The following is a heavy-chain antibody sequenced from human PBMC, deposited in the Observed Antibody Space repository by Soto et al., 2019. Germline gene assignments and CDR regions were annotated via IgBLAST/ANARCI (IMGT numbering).Heavy chain of an antibody. CDR3: VRCSSTSCWGEFDP. V-gene: IGHV3-11*06. Sequence: GGSLRLSCAASGFTFSDYYMSWIRQAPGKGLEWVSYISSSSSYTNYADSVKGRFTVSRDNAKNSLYLQMNSLRAEDTAVYYCVRCSSTSCWGEFDPWGQGTLVTVSS. J-gene: IGHJ5*02. CDR1: GFTFSDYY. CDR2: ISSSSSYT. D-gene: IGHD2-2*01.